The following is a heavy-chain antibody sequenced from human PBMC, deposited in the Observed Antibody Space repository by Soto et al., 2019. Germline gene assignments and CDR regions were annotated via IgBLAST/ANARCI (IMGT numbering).Heavy chain of an antibody. CDR1: GGSISSGDYY. CDR3: ARGVDYDFWSGYYRNWFDP. Sequence: SETLSLTCTVSGGSISSGDYYWSWIRQPPGKGLEWIGYIYYSGSTYYNPSLKSRVTISVDTSKNQFSLKLSSVTAADTAVYYCARGVDYDFWSGYYRNWFDPWGQGTVATVSS. D-gene: IGHD3-3*01. J-gene: IGHJ5*02. V-gene: IGHV4-30-4*01. CDR2: IYYSGST.